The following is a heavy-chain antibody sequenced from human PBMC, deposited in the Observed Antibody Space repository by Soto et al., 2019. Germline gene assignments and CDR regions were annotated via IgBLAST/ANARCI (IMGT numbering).Heavy chain of an antibody. CDR2: IYYSGST. Sequence: QVQLQESGPGLVKPSETLSLTCTVSVSGGSVSTGVHYWSWIRQPPGKGLEWIGYIYYSGSTNYNPALKSRVTISVDTSKNQFSLRLTSVTAADTAVYYCARGYYTSWYWFDRWGRGTLVTVSS. CDR1: GGSVSTGVHY. V-gene: IGHV4-61*08. J-gene: IGHJ2*01. CDR3: ARGYYTSWYWFDR. D-gene: IGHD6-13*01.